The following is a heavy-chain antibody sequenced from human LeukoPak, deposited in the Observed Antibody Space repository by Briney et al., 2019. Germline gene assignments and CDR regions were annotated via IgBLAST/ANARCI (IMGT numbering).Heavy chain of an antibody. CDR3: ARDLVVVAATVYP. D-gene: IGHD2-15*01. Sequence: PGGSLRLSCATSGFIFSHHGMNWVRQAPGKGLEWVSGIRADAVTTYYADSVKGRFTISRDNAKNTLYLQMNSLRAEDTAVYYCARDLVVVAATVYPWGQGTLVTVSS. CDR1: GFIFSHHG. J-gene: IGHJ5*02. V-gene: IGHV3-23*01. CDR2: IRADAVTT.